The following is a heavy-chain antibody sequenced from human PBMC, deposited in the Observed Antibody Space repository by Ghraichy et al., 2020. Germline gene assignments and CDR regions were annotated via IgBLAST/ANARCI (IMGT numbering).Heavy chain of an antibody. J-gene: IGHJ6*02. D-gene: IGHD5-24*01. CDR3: ARRATLTYYAMDV. V-gene: IGHV3-48*03. CDR1: GFIFGSYE. CDR2: INYDGSVI. Sequence: GSLNISCAASGFIFGSYEMNWVRQAPGRGLEWVSYINYDGSVIHYADSVRGRVTLSRDNARNSLYLQMNSLRAEDTAIYYCARRATLTYYAMDVWGQGTTVTVSS.